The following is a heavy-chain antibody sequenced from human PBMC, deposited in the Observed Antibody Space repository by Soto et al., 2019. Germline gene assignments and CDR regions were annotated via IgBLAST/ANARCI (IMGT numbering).Heavy chain of an antibody. D-gene: IGHD3-3*01. Sequence: SETLSLTCAVYGGSFSCYYWSWIRQPPGKGLEWIGEINHSGSTNYNPSLKSRVTISVDTSKNQFSLKLSSVTAADTAVYYCATSTYYDFWSGYLGFDPWGQGTLVTVSS. CDR2: INHSGST. J-gene: IGHJ5*02. V-gene: IGHV4-34*01. CDR1: GGSFSCYY. CDR3: ATSTYYDFWSGYLGFDP.